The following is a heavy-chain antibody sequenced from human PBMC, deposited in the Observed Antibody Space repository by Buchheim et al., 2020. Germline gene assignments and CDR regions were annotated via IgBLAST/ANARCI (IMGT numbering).Heavy chain of an antibody. Sequence: EVQLVESGGGLVQPGGSLRLSCAASGFTFSNFWMNWVRLAPGKGLDWVAKIKPDGSESYYVDSVRGRFTISRDNAKHSLSLQMNGLRGEDTALYYCARGYGGYDNWGQGTL. J-gene: IGHJ4*02. CDR2: IKPDGSES. D-gene: IGHD5-12*01. CDR3: ARGYGGYDN. CDR1: GFTFSNFW. V-gene: IGHV3-7*01.